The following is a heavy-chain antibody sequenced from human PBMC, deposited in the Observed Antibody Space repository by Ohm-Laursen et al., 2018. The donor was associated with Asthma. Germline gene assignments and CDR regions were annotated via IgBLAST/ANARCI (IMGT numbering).Heavy chain of an antibody. D-gene: IGHD5-24*01. CDR3: ARGSLEGLQ. CDR1: GFTFSSFG. CDR2: IWYDGSNK. Sequence: SLRLSCEASGFTFSSFGMHWVRQAPGTGLEWVALIWYDGSNKYYADSVKGRFTISRDDSKNTLYLQMHSLRADDSAVYYCARGSLEGLQWGQGTLVTVSS. J-gene: IGHJ4*02. V-gene: IGHV3-33*01.